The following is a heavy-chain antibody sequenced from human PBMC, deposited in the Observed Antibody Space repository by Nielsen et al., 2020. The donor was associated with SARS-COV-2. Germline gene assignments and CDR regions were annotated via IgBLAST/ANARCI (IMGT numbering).Heavy chain of an antibody. V-gene: IGHV1-46*01. CDR2: INPSGGST. Sequence: ASVKVSCKASGGTFSSYAISWVRQAPGQGLEWMGIINPSGGSTSYAQKFQGRVTMTRDTSTSTVYMELSSLRSEDTAVYYCARDLADCSSTSCYYYYYYGMDVWGQGTTVTVSS. CDR3: ARDLADCSSTSCYYYYYYGMDV. D-gene: IGHD2-2*01. CDR1: GGTFSSYA. J-gene: IGHJ6*02.